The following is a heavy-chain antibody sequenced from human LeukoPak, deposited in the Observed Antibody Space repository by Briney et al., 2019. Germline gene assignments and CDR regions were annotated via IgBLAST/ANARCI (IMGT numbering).Heavy chain of an antibody. D-gene: IGHD2-2*01. V-gene: IGHV4-34*01. CDR3: ARAKYQLAQYKYYYGMDV. J-gene: IGHJ6*02. CDR1: GGSFSGYY. Sequence: SETLSLTCAVYGGSFSGYYWSWIRQPPGKGLEWIGKINHSGSTNYNPSLKSRVTISVDTSKNQFSLKLSSVTAADTAVYYCARAKYQLAQYKYYYGMDVWGQGTTVTVSS. CDR2: INHSGST.